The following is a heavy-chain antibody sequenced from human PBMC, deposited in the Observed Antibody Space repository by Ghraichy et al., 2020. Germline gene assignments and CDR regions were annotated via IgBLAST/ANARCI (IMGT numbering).Heavy chain of an antibody. D-gene: IGHD2-15*01. CDR3: AREKGYCSGGSCYGVDY. J-gene: IGHJ4*02. CDR2: ISAYNGNT. V-gene: IGHV1-18*01. CDR1: GYTFTSYG. Sequence: ASVKVSCKASGYTFTSYGISWVRQAPGQGLEWMGWISAYNGNTNYAQKLQGRVTMTTDTSTSTAYMELRSLRSDDTAVYYCAREKGYCSGGSCYGVDYWGQGTLVTVSS.